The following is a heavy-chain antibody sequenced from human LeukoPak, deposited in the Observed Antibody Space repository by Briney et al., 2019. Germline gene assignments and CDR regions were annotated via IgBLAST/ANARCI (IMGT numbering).Heavy chain of an antibody. CDR2: ISSSSDYI. CDR3: ARGLSGTRFDY. Sequence: GGSLRLSCSASGFPFSSYAMHWVRQAPGKGLEWVSFISSSSDYIYYADSVKGRFTISRDNAKSSLYLQMNSLRAEDTAVYYCARGLSGTRFDYWGQGTLVTVSS. J-gene: IGHJ4*02. V-gene: IGHV3-21*01. D-gene: IGHD1-7*01. CDR1: GFPFSSYA.